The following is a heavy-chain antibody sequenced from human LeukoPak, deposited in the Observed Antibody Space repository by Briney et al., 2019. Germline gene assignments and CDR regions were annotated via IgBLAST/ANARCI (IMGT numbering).Heavy chain of an antibody. CDR2: IIPIFGTA. Sequence: ASVKVSCKASGGTFSSYAISWVRQAPGQGLEWMGGIIPIFGTANYAQKFQGRVTITADKSTSTAYMELSSLRSEDTAVYYCARSRPGILVVAATHFDYWGQGTLVTASS. D-gene: IGHD2-15*01. CDR3: ARSRPGILVVAATHFDY. J-gene: IGHJ4*02. V-gene: IGHV1-69*06. CDR1: GGTFSSYA.